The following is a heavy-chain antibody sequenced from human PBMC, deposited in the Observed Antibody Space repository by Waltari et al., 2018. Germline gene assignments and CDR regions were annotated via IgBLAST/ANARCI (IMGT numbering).Heavy chain of an antibody. CDR3: ARILITGTIQSFDY. CDR1: GGSFSGYY. J-gene: IGHJ4*02. D-gene: IGHD1-20*01. Sequence: QVQLQQWGAGLLKPSETLSLTCAVYGGSFSGYYWSWIRQPPGKGLEWIGEINHSGSTNYNPSLKSRVTISVDTSKNQFSLKLSSVTAADMAVYYCARILITGTIQSFDYWGQGTLVTVSS. CDR2: INHSGST. V-gene: IGHV4-34*01.